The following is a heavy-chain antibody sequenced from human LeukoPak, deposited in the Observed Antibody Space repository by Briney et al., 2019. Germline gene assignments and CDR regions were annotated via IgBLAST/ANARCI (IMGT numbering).Heavy chain of an antibody. CDR1: GFTVSSNY. CDR2: IYSGGST. Sequence: GGSLRLSCAASGFTVSSNYMNWVRQAPGKGLEWVSIIYSGGSTYYADSVKGGFTISRDNSKNTLYLQMNSLRAEDTAVYYCARGYCSGDSCYPAPFDYWGQGSLVTVSS. V-gene: IGHV3-53*01. J-gene: IGHJ4*02. D-gene: IGHD2-15*01. CDR3: ARGYCSGDSCYPAPFDY.